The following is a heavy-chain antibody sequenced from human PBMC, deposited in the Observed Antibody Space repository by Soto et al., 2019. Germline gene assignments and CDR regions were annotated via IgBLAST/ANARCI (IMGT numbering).Heavy chain of an antibody. V-gene: IGHV3-15*01. CDR2: IKSKTDGGTT. CDR3: TTDRVAVAGWTYYYGMDV. J-gene: IGHJ6*02. D-gene: IGHD6-19*01. Sequence: PWGSLRLSCAASGFTFINAWISWVRHSPFKWLEWVVRIKSKTDGGTTDYAAPVKGRFTISRDDSKNTLYLQMNSLKTEDTAVYYCTTDRVAVAGWTYYYGMDVWGQGTTVTVSS. CDR1: GFTFINAW.